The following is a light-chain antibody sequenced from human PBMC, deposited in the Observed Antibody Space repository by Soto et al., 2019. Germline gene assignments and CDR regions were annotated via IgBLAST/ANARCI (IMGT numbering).Light chain of an antibody. CDR3: QQSYSTPRT. CDR1: QTISSW. V-gene: IGKV1-39*01. CDR2: AAS. J-gene: IGKJ1*01. Sequence: TQRTKCPSTQSASVGDTVTVDFRASQTISSWLAWYQQKPGKAPKLLIYAASSLQSGVPSRFSGSGSGTDFTLTISSLQPEDFATYYCQQSYSTPRTLGQGTKVDIK.